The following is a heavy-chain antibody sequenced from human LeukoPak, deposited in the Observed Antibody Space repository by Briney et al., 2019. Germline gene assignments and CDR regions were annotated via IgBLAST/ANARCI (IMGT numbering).Heavy chain of an antibody. V-gene: IGHV3-30*02. D-gene: IGHD3-22*01. J-gene: IGHJ4*02. Sequence: GGSLRLSCAASGFTFRSYGMHWVRQAPGKGLEWVAFIRYDGNNKYYADPVKGRFTISRDNSKNTVYLQMNSLRAEDTAVYYCAKDPTHFRVWDDYDNTRLNYWGQGTLVTVSS. CDR3: AKDPTHFRVWDDYDNTRLNY. CDR2: IRYDGNNK. CDR1: GFTFRSYG.